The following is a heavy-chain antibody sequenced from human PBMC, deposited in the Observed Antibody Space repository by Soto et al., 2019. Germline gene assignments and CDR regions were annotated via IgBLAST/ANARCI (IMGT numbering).Heavy chain of an antibody. Sequence: EVQLEESGGGLVQPGGSLRVSCAASGFTFSRFWMHWVRQAPGMGLVWVSRINSDGSDTNYADSVKGRFTISRDNAKNTLYLQMNSLRAEDTAVYYCTRAGGSCSGSSCTHRYLYGMDVWGQGTTVTVSS. V-gene: IGHV3-74*01. CDR3: TRAGGSCSGSSCTHRYLYGMDV. CDR2: INSDGSDT. D-gene: IGHD2-15*01. J-gene: IGHJ6*02. CDR1: GFTFSRFW.